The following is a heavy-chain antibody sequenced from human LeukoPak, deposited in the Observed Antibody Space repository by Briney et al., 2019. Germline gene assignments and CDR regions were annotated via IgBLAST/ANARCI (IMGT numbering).Heavy chain of an antibody. CDR3: ARGPNYYGSGSYLS. Sequence: KPGGSLRLSCAASGFTVSSNYMSWIRQPPGKGLEWIGEINHSGSTNYNPSLKSRVTISVDTSKNQFSLKLSSVTAADTAVYYCARGPNYYGSGSYLSWGQGTLVTVSS. J-gene: IGHJ5*02. D-gene: IGHD3-10*01. CDR1: GFTVSSNY. CDR2: INHSGST. V-gene: IGHV4-34*01.